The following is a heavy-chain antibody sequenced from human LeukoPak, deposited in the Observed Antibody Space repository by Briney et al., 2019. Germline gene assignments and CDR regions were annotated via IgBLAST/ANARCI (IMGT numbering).Heavy chain of an antibody. CDR2: IGSKANNYAT. Sequence: GGSLRLSCAASGFSFSGSAMHWVRQASGKGLDCVGRIGSKANNYATVYAASVKGRFTISRDDSKNTAYLQMNSLKTEDTAVYYCTDGVGNYWGQGTLVTVSS. CDR3: TDGVGNY. V-gene: IGHV3-73*01. CDR1: GFSFSGSA. J-gene: IGHJ4*02. D-gene: IGHD2-8*01.